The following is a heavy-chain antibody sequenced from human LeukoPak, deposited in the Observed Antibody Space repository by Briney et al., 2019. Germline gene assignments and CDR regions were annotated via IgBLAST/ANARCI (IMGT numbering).Heavy chain of an antibody. V-gene: IGHV1-18*01. CDR2: ISAYNGNT. D-gene: IGHD3-22*01. CDR3: ARVLRPIHYYDSSGYYPYFDY. J-gene: IGHJ4*02. CDR1: GYTFTSYG. Sequence: GASVKVSCKASGYTFTSYGISWVRQAPGQGLEWMGWISAYNGNTNYAQKLQGRVTMTTDTSTSTAYMELRSLRSDDTAVYYCARVLRPIHYYDSSGYYPYFDYWGQGTLVTVSS.